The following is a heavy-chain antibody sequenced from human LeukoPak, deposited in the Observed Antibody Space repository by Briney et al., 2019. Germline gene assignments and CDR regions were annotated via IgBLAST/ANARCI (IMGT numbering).Heavy chain of an antibody. Sequence: SETLSLTCAVSGGSISDYYWSWIRQAPGKGLESIGCITYSGTTNYTPSLKSRVTISRDTSKNQFSLKVTSVTPADTAVYYCARVTEFYGSGRRHNYYSYYMDVWGKGTTVTISS. V-gene: IGHV4-59*01. CDR2: ITYSGTT. CDR3: ARVTEFYGSGRRHNYYSYYMDV. J-gene: IGHJ6*03. CDR1: GGSISDYY. D-gene: IGHD3-10*01.